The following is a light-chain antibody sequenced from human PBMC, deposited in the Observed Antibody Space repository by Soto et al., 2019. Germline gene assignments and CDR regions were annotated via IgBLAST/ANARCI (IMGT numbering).Light chain of an antibody. CDR2: KAS. V-gene: IGKV1-5*03. J-gene: IGKJ1*01. CDR3: QQYNSYWT. Sequence: DIQMTQSPSTLSASVGDRVTITCRASQSISSWLAWYQQKPGKAPKLLIYKASSLESSVPSRFSGSGSGTKFTLTISSQTPDDYASYYCQQYNSYWTFGQGTKVDIK. CDR1: QSISSW.